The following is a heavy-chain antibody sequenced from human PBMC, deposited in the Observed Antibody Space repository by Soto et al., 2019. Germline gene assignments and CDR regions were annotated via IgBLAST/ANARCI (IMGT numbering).Heavy chain of an antibody. CDR2: ISYSGGT. V-gene: IGHV4-30-4*01. Sequence: QVQLQESGPGLVKPSETLSLSCTVSGDSITSSEYYWSWIRQSPGKGLEWIGYISYSGGTYYNPSLRGRISMSGDTSKNQFSLMVNSVTAADTAVYYCARGGGLLWLPAFDTWGQGTPVTVSS. D-gene: IGHD3-16*01. J-gene: IGHJ5*02. CDR1: GDSITSSEYY. CDR3: ARGGGLLWLPAFDT.